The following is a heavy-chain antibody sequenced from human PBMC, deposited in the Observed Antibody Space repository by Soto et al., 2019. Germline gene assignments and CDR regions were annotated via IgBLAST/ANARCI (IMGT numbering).Heavy chain of an antibody. CDR1: GGTLRSYS. V-gene: IGHV1-69*13. J-gene: IGHJ4*02. D-gene: IGHD6-19*01. CDR2: IIPIFGTA. Sequence: GASVKASCKASGGTLRSYSISWVRQAPGKGLEWMGGIIPIFGTANYAEKFQGRVTITADESTSTAYMELSSLRSEDTAVYYCAREYSSGWYYFDYWGQGTLVTVSS. CDR3: AREYSSGWYYFDY.